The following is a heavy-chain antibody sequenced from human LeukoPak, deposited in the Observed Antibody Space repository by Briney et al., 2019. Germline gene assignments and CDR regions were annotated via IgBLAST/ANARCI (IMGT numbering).Heavy chain of an antibody. CDR3: ARSLRGYCSGGSCLFDY. D-gene: IGHD2-15*01. CDR1: GFTFSSYW. V-gene: IGHV3-7*01. CDR2: IKQDGSEK. J-gene: IGHJ4*02. Sequence: PGGSLRLSCAASGFTFSSYWMTWVRQAPGKGLEWVANIKQDGSEKYYVDSVKGRFTISRDNAKNSLYLQMNSLRAEDTAVYYCARSLRGYCSGGSCLFDYWGQGTLVTVSS.